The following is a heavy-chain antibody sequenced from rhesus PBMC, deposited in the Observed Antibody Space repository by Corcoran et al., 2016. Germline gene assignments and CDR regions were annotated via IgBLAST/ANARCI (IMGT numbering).Heavy chain of an antibody. CDR3: AKEGVAAAAYYGLDS. Sequence: EVQLVESGGGLAKPGGSLRLSCAASGFTFSSYWMNWVRQTQGKGLDWISTINSGGGSTYYPDSVKGRFTISRDNSKNTLSLQMNSLRPEDTAVYYCAKEGVAAAAYYGLDSWGQGVVVTVSS. J-gene: IGHJ6*01. CDR1: GFTFSSYW. V-gene: IGHV3S42*01. CDR2: INSGGGST. D-gene: IGHD6-31*01.